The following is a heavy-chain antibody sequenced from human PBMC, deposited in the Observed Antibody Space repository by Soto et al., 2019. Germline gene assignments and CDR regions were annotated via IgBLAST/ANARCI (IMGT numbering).Heavy chain of an antibody. CDR1: GFTFSDYY. J-gene: IGHJ4*02. D-gene: IGHD3-16*02. CDR3: ARGPYNYVWGSDPPHFDY. V-gene: IGHV3-11*01. CDR2: ISSSGSTI. Sequence: QVQLVESGGGLVKPGGSLRLSCAASGFTFSDYYMSWIRQAPGKGLEWGSYISSSGSTIYYADSMKGRFTISRDNAKNSLYLQMNSLRAEDTAVYYCARGPYNYVWGSDPPHFDYWGQGTLVTVSS.